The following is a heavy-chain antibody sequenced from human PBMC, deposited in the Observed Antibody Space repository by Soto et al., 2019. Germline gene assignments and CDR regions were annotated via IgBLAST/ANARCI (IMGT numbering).Heavy chain of an antibody. CDR1: GFTFSSYS. CDR3: ARDYYDSSGYLAPLDY. D-gene: IGHD3-22*01. Sequence: EVQLVESGGGLVKPGGSLRLSCAASGFTFSSYSMNWVRQAPGKGLEWVSSISSSSSYIYYADSVKGRFTISRDNAKNSLSLQMNSLRAEDTAVYYCARDYYDSSGYLAPLDYWGQGTLVTVSS. V-gene: IGHV3-21*01. J-gene: IGHJ4*02. CDR2: ISSSSSYI.